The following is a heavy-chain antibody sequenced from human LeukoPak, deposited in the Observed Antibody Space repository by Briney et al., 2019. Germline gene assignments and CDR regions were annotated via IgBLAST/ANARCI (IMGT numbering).Heavy chain of an antibody. Sequence: SETLSLTCAVYGGSFSGYYWSWIRQPPGKGLEWIGEINRSGSTNYNPSLKSRVTISVDTSKNQFSLKLSSVTAADTAVYYCARSDSYYYGSGSSGRALDYWGQGTLVTVSS. J-gene: IGHJ4*02. V-gene: IGHV4-34*01. CDR1: GGSFSGYY. D-gene: IGHD3-10*01. CDR2: INRSGST. CDR3: ARSDSYYYGSGSSGRALDY.